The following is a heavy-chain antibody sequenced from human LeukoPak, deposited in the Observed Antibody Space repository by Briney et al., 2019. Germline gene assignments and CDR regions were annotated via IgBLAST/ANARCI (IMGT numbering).Heavy chain of an antibody. V-gene: IGHV3-30*18. CDR1: GFTFSNYD. Sequence: GGSLRLSCAASGFTFSNYDIHWVRQAPGKGLEWVAVISYDGSNKYYADSVKGRFTISRDNSKNTLYLQMNSLRAEDTAGYYCAKVGYCSSTSCSMGSWFDPWGQGTLVTVSS. D-gene: IGHD2-2*03. J-gene: IGHJ5*02. CDR2: ISYDGSNK. CDR3: AKVGYCSSTSCSMGSWFDP.